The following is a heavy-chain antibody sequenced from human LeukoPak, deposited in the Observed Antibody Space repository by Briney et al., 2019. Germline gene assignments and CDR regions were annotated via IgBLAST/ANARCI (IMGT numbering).Heavy chain of an antibody. CDR1: GFTVSNKY. CDR3: ARGLFLSGYLDAFDI. CDR2: IYSDGRT. Sequence: GGSLRLSCAASGFTVSNKYMTWVRQAPGKGLEWVSLIYSDGRTYYADSVKGRCTISRDNSKNTLYLQMNSLRVEDTAVYYCARGLFLSGYLDAFDIWGQGAVVTVSS. V-gene: IGHV3-53*01. J-gene: IGHJ3*02. D-gene: IGHD3-22*01.